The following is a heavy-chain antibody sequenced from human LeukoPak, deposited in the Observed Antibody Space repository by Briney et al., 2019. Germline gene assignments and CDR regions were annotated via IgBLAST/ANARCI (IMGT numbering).Heavy chain of an antibody. Sequence: GGSLRLSCAASGFTFSSYSMNWVRQAPGKGLGWVSYISSSGSTIYYADSVKGRFTISRDNAKNSLYLQMNSLRAEDTAVHYCARHNSGWSEGAYWGQGTRVTVSS. CDR1: GFTFSSYS. V-gene: IGHV3-48*04. J-gene: IGHJ4*02. CDR2: ISSSGSTI. CDR3: ARHNSGWSEGAY. D-gene: IGHD6-19*01.